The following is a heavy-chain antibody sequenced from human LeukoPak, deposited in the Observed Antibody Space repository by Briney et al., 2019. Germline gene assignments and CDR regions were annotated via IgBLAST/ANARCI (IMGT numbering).Heavy chain of an antibody. CDR1: GFIFSDYN. CDR2: ISSDGRAT. V-gene: IGHV3-30*03. D-gene: IGHD1-26*01. Sequence: GGSLRLSCAASGFIFSDYNFHWVRQAPGKGLEWVTVISSDGRATFYAESVKGRFTIARDDSENTLSLQMNSLRLEDTAVYYCAREGAVGSPREDAFDIRGQGTVVTVSS. J-gene: IGHJ3*02. CDR3: AREGAVGSPREDAFDI.